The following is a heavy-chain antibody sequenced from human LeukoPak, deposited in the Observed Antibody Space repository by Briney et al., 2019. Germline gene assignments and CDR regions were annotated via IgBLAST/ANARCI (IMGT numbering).Heavy chain of an antibody. V-gene: IGHV7-4-1*02. J-gene: IGHJ6*03. D-gene: IGHD5-18*01. CDR3: ARDTATRLVTVYYYYYMDV. Sequence: ASVKVSCKASGYTFTSYAMNWVRQAPGQGLEWMGWISTKTGNQTYAQGFTGRFVFSLDTSVSTAYLQISSLKAEDTAVYYCARDTATRLVTVYYYYYMDVWGKGTTVTVSS. CDR1: GYTFTSYA. CDR2: ISTKTGNQ.